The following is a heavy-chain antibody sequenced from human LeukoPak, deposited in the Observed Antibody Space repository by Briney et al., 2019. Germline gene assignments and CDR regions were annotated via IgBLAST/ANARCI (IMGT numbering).Heavy chain of an antibody. J-gene: IGHJ4*02. CDR3: ARYYDSSGYYLGWYFDY. D-gene: IGHD3-22*01. Sequence: SETLSLTCTVSGDSIRSYYWSWIRQPPGKGLEWIGYIYYSGSTNYNPSLKSRVTISVDTSKNQFSLKLSSVTAADTAVYYCARYYDSSGYYLGWYFDYWGQGTLVTVSS. V-gene: IGHV4-59*01. CDR1: GDSIRSYY. CDR2: IYYSGST.